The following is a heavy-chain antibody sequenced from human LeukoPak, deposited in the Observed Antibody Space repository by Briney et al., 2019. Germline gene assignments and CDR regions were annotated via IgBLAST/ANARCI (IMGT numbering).Heavy chain of an antibody. CDR3: ARGPDVDGYIHAPFDS. J-gene: IGHJ4*02. CDR2: IYSGGST. V-gene: IGHV3-53*01. CDR1: GFSLWRHY. Sequence: PGGSLRLSCAASGFSLWRHYMNWVRQAPGKGLEWVALIYSGGSTYYAASAKGRFTISRDNSKNMLYREMNSLRVEDSAVYYGARGPDVDGYIHAPFDSGGQGTLVTASS. D-gene: IGHD5-24*01.